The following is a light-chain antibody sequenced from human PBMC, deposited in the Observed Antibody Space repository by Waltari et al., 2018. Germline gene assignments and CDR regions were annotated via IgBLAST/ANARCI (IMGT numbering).Light chain of an antibody. CDR3: SSYTLSSNLEV. CDR2: EVT. CDR1: STDVYYYNY. V-gene: IGLV2-14*01. J-gene: IGLJ2*01. Sequence: QSALTQPASVSGSPGQSITISSTGTSTDVYYYNYVSWYQQHPGKAPKLIIYEVTDRPPGVSNRFSGSKSGNTASLTISGLQAEDEADYYCSSYTLSSNLEVFGGGTKLTVL.